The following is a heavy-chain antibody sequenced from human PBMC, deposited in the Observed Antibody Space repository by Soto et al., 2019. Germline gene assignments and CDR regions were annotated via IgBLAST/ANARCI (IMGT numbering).Heavy chain of an antibody. CDR2: TSSDGSNK. CDR1: GFTFSSYV. Sequence: QVHLVESGGGVVQPGRSLRLSCAASGFTFSSYVIYWVRQAPGKGLEWVAVTSSDGSNKYYAASVKGRFTISRDNSKSTLYMEMNSLRMDDTAVYYCARGRLGEQWLVFRWNFGMDVWGQGTTVTVSS. J-gene: IGHJ6*02. CDR3: ARGRLGEQWLVFRWNFGMDV. D-gene: IGHD6-19*01. V-gene: IGHV3-30*04.